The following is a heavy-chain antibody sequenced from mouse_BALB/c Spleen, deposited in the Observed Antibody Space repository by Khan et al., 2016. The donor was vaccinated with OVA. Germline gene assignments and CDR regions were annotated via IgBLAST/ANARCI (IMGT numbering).Heavy chain of an antibody. CDR3: ARAYYGNYREAMDY. CDR2: IWGDGST. V-gene: IGHV2-6-7*01. J-gene: IGHJ4*01. CDR1: GFSLTGYG. D-gene: IGHD2-10*01. Sequence: QVQLKESGPGLVAPSQSLSITRTVSGFSLTGYGVNWVRQPPGKGLAWLGMIWGDGSTDYNSALKSRLSISKDNSKSQVFLKMNSLQTDDTARYYCARAYYGNYREAMDYWGQGTSVTVSS.